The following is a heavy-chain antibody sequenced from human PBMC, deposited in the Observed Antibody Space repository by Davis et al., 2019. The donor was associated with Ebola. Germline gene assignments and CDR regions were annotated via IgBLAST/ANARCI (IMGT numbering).Heavy chain of an antibody. CDR2: MSTSGSKT. V-gene: IGHV3-23*01. CDR1: GFTLRSYV. D-gene: IGHD4-17*01. CDR3: TSAYGDYDY. J-gene: IGHJ4*02. Sequence: GESLKISCEVSGFTLRSYVVSWVRQGPGAGLELVASMSTSGSKTDYGDSVKGRFTISRNNSMNILYLQMNSLRAEDTAVYYCTSAYGDYDYWGQGTLVTVSS.